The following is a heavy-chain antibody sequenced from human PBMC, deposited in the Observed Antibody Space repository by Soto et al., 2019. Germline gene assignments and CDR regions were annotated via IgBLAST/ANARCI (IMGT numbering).Heavy chain of an antibody. D-gene: IGHD6-13*01. Sequence: ASVKVSCKASGYDFTAYDINWVRQASGKGLEWMGWMNPINGATGSARSFQGRVSMTRNTATGTAYLELTSLRSDDSAVYYCGRGPSPRAPAGGTPYYYALDVWRQGTRVTFSS. CDR2: MNPINGAT. CDR3: GRGPSPRAPAGGTPYYYALDV. CDR1: GYDFTAYD. V-gene: IGHV1-8*02. J-gene: IGHJ6*02.